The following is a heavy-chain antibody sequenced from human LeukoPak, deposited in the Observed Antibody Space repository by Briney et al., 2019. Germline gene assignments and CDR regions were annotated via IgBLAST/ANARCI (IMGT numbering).Heavy chain of an antibody. V-gene: IGHV3-11*04. Sequence: GGSLRLSCAASGFTFSDYYMSWIRQAPGKGLEWVAYISGRGITISYADSVKGRFTISRGNAKNSLYLQMSSLRAEDTAVYYCARASPEYFQYWGQGTLVTVSS. CDR2: ISGRGITI. CDR3: ARASPEYFQY. CDR1: GFTFSDYY. J-gene: IGHJ1*01.